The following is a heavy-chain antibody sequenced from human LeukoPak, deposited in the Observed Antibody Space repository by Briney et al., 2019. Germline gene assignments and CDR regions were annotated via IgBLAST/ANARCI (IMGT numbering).Heavy chain of an antibody. Sequence: PGGSLRLSCAAFGFPLSSYAMSWVRQAPGKGLEWVSATSSSDAGTYHADSVRGRFTISRDNSKNTLYLQMNSLRAEDTAVYYCAKLRQVVVITHDHYYFDYWGQGTLVTVSS. CDR1: GFPLSSYA. CDR2: TSSSDAGT. CDR3: AKLRQVVVITHDHYYFDY. D-gene: IGHD3-22*01. J-gene: IGHJ4*02. V-gene: IGHV3-23*01.